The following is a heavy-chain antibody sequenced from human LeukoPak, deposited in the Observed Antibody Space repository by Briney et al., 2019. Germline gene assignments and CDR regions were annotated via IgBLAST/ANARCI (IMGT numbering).Heavy chain of an antibody. CDR2: IRSKAYGGTT. D-gene: IGHD4-23*01. Sequence: GGSLRLSCTASGFTFGDYAMSWFRQAPGKGLEWVGFIRSKAYGGTTEYDASVKGRFTISRDDSKSIAYLQMNSLKTEDTAVYYCTRDLEDPAVVPFDYWGQGTLVTVSS. V-gene: IGHV3-49*03. J-gene: IGHJ4*02. CDR1: GFTFGDYA. CDR3: TRDLEDPAVVPFDY.